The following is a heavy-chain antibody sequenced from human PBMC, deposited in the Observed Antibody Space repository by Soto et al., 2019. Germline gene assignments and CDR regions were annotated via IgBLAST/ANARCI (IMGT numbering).Heavy chain of an antibody. CDR2: INHSGIT. D-gene: IGHD3-22*01. J-gene: IGHJ4*02. V-gene: IGHV4-34*01. CDR1: GGSFSDYY. CDR3: ARFPFDSNDWTNPRYFDI. Sequence: QVQIQQWGAGLLKPAETLSLSCAVYGGSFSDYYWSWIRRSPEKGLEWIGEINHSGITNYSPSLKSRVTMSVDTSKNQFSLKLTSVTAADTALYYCARFPFDSNDWTNPRYFDIWGQGTLVTVSS.